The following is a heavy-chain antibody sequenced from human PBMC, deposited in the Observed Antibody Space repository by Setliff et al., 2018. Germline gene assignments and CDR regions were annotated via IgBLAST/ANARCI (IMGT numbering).Heavy chain of an antibody. V-gene: IGHV4-34*01. CDR1: GGSFSGYY. CDR2: INHSGST. J-gene: IGHJ4*02. CDR3: ARGAITFGGVIVIGQFDY. Sequence: PSETLSLTCAVYGGSFSGYYWSWIRQPPGKGLEWIGEINHSGSTNYNPSLKSRVTISVDTSKNQFSLKLSSVTAADTAVYYCARGAITFGGVIVIGQFDYWGQGTLVTVSS. D-gene: IGHD3-16*02.